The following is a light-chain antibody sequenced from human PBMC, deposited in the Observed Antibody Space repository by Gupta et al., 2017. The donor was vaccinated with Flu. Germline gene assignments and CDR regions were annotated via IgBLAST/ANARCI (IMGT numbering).Light chain of an antibody. V-gene: IGKV3-11*01. J-gene: IGKJ1*01. CDR1: QNINTY. CDR2: DAS. Sequence: EVVLTQSPATLSLSPGERATRSCRDSQNINTYVAWYQQKPGQTPRLIIYDASHRDRDNTARFSGSWESKDFTHTSSRREQEACEGYYEHQRSTLHTFGQGTKVEIK. CDR3: HQRSTLHT.